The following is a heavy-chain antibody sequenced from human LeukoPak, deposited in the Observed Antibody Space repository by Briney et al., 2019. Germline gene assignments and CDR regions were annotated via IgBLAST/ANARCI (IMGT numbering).Heavy chain of an antibody. J-gene: IGHJ3*02. CDR1: GFTVSSNY. CDR2: IYSGGST. Sequence: GGSLRLSCAASGFTVSSNYMSWVRQAPGKGLEWVSVIYSGGSTYYADSVKGRFTISRDNSKNTLYLQMNSLRAEDTAVYYCARDQAGPKSPDVQNDAFDIWGQGTMVTVSS. CDR3: ARDQAGPKSPDVQNDAFDI. V-gene: IGHV3-53*01. D-gene: IGHD1-1*01.